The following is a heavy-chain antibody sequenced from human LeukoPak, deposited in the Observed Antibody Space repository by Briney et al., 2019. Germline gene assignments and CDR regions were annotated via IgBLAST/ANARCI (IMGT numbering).Heavy chain of an antibody. V-gene: IGHV4-34*01. CDR2: INHSGST. J-gene: IGHJ5*02. D-gene: IGHD5-24*01. CDR3: ARGRRDGYRGYGWFDP. CDR1: GGSFSGYY. Sequence: PSETLSLTCAVYGGSFSGYYWSWIRQPPGKGLEWIGEINHSGSTNYNPSLKSRVTISVDTSKNQFPLKLSSVTAADTAVYYCARGRRDGYRGYGWFDPWGQGTLVTVSS.